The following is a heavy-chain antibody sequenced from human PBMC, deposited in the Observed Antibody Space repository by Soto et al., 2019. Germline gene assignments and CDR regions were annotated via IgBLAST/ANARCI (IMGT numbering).Heavy chain of an antibody. J-gene: IGHJ2*01. CDR3: ARDKAHGYFDL. CDR1: GFTFSNYG. Sequence: QVQLVESGGGVVQPGRSLRLSCAASGFTFSNYGMHWVRQAPGKGLEWVAVIWYDGSYKYAADSVKGRFTISRDNSKNTLYPQMNSLRAEDTAVYYCARDKAHGYFDLWGRGTLVTVSS. V-gene: IGHV3-33*01. CDR2: IWYDGSYK.